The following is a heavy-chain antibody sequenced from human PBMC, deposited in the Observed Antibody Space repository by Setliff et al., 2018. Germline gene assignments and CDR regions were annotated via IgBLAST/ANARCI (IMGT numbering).Heavy chain of an antibody. V-gene: IGHV3-48*04. J-gene: IGHJ3*01. CDR3: VRDGEKMAYDGFAV. CDR2: IRNDGATT. CDR1: GFTFSTHS. Sequence: QSGGSLRLSCAASGFTFSTHSMNWVRQAPGKGLEWLSNIRNDGATTSYADSVKGRFTISRDNAKNSLYLQMNSLSPDDTAIYYCVRDGEKMAYDGFAVLGQGTKVTVSS.